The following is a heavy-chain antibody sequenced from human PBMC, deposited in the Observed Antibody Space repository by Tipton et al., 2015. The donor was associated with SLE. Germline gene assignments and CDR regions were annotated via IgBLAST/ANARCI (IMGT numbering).Heavy chain of an antibody. Sequence: LRLSCSIYGGSFGGYYWSWIRQPPGKGLEWIGYMYHSGITNYNPSLYSRVTISVDTSNNQFTLKLSSVTAADTAVYYCARDRRGWYFDLWGRGTLVTVSS. CDR1: GGSFGGYY. CDR3: ARDRRGWYFDL. D-gene: IGHD3-10*01. V-gene: IGHV4-59*12. CDR2: MYHSGIT. J-gene: IGHJ2*01.